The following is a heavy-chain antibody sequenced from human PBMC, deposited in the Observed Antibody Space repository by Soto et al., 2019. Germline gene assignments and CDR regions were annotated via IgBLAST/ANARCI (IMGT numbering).Heavy chain of an antibody. D-gene: IGHD6-13*01. V-gene: IGHV1-3*01. CDR1: GYTFITYA. J-gene: IGHJ6*02. Sequence: GASVKVSCKASGYTFITYAMHWVRQAPGQRLEWMGWINASNGDTKFSQKFQGRVTITRDTSATTAYMQLSSLRSEDTAVYYCARGSSSWPYYYGMDVWGQGTTVTVSS. CDR2: INASNGDT. CDR3: ARGSSSWPYYYGMDV.